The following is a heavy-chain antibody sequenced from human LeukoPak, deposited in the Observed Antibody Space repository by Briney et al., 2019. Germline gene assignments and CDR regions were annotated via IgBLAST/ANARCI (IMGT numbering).Heavy chain of an antibody. D-gene: IGHD5-18*01. Sequence: GGSLRLPCAASDLTVIANYMTWVRQAPGKGLECVAVIHSNDDTYYAASVRGRFTISRDTSNHMLYLQMDSLRAEDTAVYYCTRGSAAMGDYWGQGTLVTVSS. CDR2: IHSNDDT. V-gene: IGHV3-53*01. CDR3: TRGSAAMGDY. CDR1: DLTVIANY. J-gene: IGHJ4*02.